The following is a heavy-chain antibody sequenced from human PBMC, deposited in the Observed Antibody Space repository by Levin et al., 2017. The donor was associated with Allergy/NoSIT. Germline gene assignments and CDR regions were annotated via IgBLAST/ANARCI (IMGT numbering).Heavy chain of an antibody. J-gene: IGHJ3*02. Sequence: GESLKISCAGSGFIFSNYALYWVRQAPGKGLEWVTVISYDGSNKNYADSVKGRFTISRDNSKNILYLQMNSLRDDDTAIYYCARGVLPGGAFDSWGQGTTVTVSS. D-gene: IGHD3-16*01. CDR2: ISYDGSNK. CDR1: GFIFSNYA. CDR3: ARGVLPGGAFDS. V-gene: IGHV3-30*04.